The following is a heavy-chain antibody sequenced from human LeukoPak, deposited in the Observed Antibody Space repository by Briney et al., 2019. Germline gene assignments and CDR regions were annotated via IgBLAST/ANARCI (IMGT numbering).Heavy chain of an antibody. CDR3: VRGGQGDGHSADEGFDI. CDR2: TDYRSKWYN. J-gene: IGHJ3*02. D-gene: IGHD5-18*01. CDR1: GDSVFSNSS. V-gene: IGHV6-1*01. Sequence: SQTLSLTCAISGDSVFSNSSWNWIRQSPSRGLEWLGRTDYRSKWYNDYGVSVKSRININPDTSKNHFSLQLSSVTPEGTAVYYCVRGGQGDGHSADEGFDIWGQGTMFTVS.